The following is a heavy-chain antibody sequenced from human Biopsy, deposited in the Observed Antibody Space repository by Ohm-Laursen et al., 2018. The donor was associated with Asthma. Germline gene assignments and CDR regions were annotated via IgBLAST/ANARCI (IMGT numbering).Heavy chain of an antibody. D-gene: IGHD3-10*01. V-gene: IGHV1-18*01. CDR1: GYTFNSVG. CDR3: ARAVDYSHYYGIDV. CDR2: ISVYNGNT. J-gene: IGHJ6*02. Sequence: ASVKVSCKTSGYTFNSVGITWVRQAPGQGLEWMGCISVYNGNTKVAQKLQDRVTMITDTSTSTAYMELRSLRSDDTAVYFCARAVDYSHYYGIDVWGQGTTVTVS.